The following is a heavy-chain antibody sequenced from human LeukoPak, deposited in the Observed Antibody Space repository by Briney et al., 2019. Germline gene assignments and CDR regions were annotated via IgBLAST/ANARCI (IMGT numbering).Heavy chain of an antibody. J-gene: IGHJ4*02. CDR2: IIPILGIA. Sequence: ASVKVSCKASGCTFSSYAISWVRQAPGQGLEWMGRIIPILGIANYAQKFQGRVTITADKSTSTAYMELSSLRSEDTAVYYCARGRDGYNSFDYWGQGTLVTVSS. CDR3: ARGRDGYNSFDY. D-gene: IGHD5-24*01. V-gene: IGHV1-69*04. CDR1: GCTFSSYA.